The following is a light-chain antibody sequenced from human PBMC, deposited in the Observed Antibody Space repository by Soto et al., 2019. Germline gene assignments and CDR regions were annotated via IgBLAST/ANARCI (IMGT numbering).Light chain of an antibody. CDR3: QQRLSGTRT. CDR1: QTIYNN. V-gene: IGKV3-15*01. J-gene: IGKJ5*01. Sequence: IQMTKSPATLTVSRGERATLSXRASQTIYNNVPWYQQRPGXAPRXXXVRXSTRAAGCPARLSGSGSGTDYTPTISSLEPEDCAVYDWQQRLSGTRTFGQGTRLEIK. CDR2: RXS.